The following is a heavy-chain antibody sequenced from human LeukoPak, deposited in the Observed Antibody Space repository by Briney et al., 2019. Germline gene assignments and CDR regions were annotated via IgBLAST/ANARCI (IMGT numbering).Heavy chain of an antibody. CDR3: ARAGRWRTFDY. CDR2: INQDGSQK. J-gene: IGHJ4*02. CDR1: GFTFSIYW. V-gene: IGHV3-7*03. Sequence: GGSLRLSRAASGFTFSIYWMSWVRQAPGKGLEWVANINQDGSQKYYVDSVKGRFTISRDNAKNSLYLQMNSLRAEDTAVYYCARAGRWRTFDYWGQGTLVTVSS. D-gene: IGHD4-23*01.